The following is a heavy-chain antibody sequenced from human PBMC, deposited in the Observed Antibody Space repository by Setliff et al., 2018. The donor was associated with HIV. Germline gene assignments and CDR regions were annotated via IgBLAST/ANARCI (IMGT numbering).Heavy chain of an antibody. D-gene: IGHD7-27*01. CDR1: GYTFTDYF. CDR3: ARQLSNSLES. CDR2: ISPHNGDK. Sequence: GASVKVSCKASGYTFTDYFIHWVRQAPGQGLEWMGWISPHNGDKKIPQRFRGRATMNRDTSISTVYMDLSGLRSDDTAMYFCARQLSNSLESWGQGTLVTVSS. J-gene: IGHJ4*02. V-gene: IGHV1-2*02.